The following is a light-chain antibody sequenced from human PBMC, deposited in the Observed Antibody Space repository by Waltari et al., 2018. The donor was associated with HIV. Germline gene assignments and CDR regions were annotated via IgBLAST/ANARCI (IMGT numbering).Light chain of an antibody. Sequence: QSVLTQPPSVSAAPGQKVTISCSGSSSNIGNHFVSWYQRLPGTAPKLLIYDKYQPPSGIPDRFSGSKSGTSATLVITGLQTGDEANYYCGTWDSSLSAGVFGGGTKLTVL. CDR2: DKY. J-gene: IGLJ3*02. CDR3: GTWDSSLSAGV. CDR1: SSNIGNHF. V-gene: IGLV1-51*01.